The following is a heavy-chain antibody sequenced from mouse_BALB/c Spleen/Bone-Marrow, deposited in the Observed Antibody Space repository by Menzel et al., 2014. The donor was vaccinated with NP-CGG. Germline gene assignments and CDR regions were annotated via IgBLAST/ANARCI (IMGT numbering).Heavy chain of an antibody. Sequence: QVQLQQPGAELVKPGTSVKLSCKTSGYTFTSYWIQWVKQRPGQGLGWIGEIFPGTDTTYYNEKFKGKATLTIDTSSSTAYMHLNSLTSEDSAVYFCSSGPLYAMDYWGQGTSVTVSS. CDR2: IFPGTDTT. CDR1: GYTFTSYW. J-gene: IGHJ4*01. CDR3: SSGPLYAMDY. V-gene: IGHV1S132*01.